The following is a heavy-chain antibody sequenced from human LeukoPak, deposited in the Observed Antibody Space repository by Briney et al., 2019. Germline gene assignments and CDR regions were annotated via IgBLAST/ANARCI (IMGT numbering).Heavy chain of an antibody. D-gene: IGHD3-22*01. CDR1: GDSISSGDYY. V-gene: IGHV4-61*02. CDR3: ARLSYDSSGYYYEDY. J-gene: IGHJ4*02. CDR2: ISSSGST. Sequence: SETLSLTCTVSGDSISSGDYYWSWIRQPAGKGLEWIGRISSSGSTNYNPSLKSRVTISVDTSKNQFSLKLSSVTAADTAVYYCARLSYDSSGYYYEDYWGQGTLVTVSS.